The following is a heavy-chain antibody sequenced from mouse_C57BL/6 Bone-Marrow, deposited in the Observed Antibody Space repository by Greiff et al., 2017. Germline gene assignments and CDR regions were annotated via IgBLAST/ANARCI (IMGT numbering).Heavy chain of an antibody. CDR1: GYTFTSYG. D-gene: IGHD1-1*01. J-gene: IGHJ2*01. CDR3: ARSYDGSSYFDY. Sequence: VQLQQSGAELARPGASVKLSCKASGYTFTSYGISWVKQRTGQGLEWIGEINPRSGNTYYNEKFKGKATLTADKSSSTAYMELRSLTSEDSAVYFCARSYDGSSYFDYWGQGTTLTVSS. CDR2: INPRSGNT. V-gene: IGHV1-81*01.